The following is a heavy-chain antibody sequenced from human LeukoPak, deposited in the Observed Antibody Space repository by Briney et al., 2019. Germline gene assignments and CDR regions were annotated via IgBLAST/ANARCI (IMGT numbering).Heavy chain of an antibody. J-gene: IGHJ4*02. Sequence: SETLSLTCAVYGGSFSGYYWSWIRQPPGKGLEWIGEINHSGSTNYNPSLKSRVTISVDTSKNQFSLKLSSVAAADTAVYYRATVGPPDDILTGYSYLYFDYWGPGTLVTVSS. D-gene: IGHD3-9*01. V-gene: IGHV4-34*01. CDR2: INHSGST. CDR1: GGSFSGYY. CDR3: ATVGPPDDILTGYSYLYFDY.